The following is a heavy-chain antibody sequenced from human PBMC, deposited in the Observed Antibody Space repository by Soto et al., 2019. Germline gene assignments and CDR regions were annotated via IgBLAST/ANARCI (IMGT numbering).Heavy chain of an antibody. J-gene: IGHJ6*03. D-gene: IGHD6-13*01. CDR2: IYYSGST. CDR3: ARVGSPSSSSWYGYYYYYMDV. Sequence: SETLSLTCTVSGGSISSYYWSWIRQPPGKGLEWIGYIYYSGSTNYNPSLKSRVTISVDTSKNQFSLKLSSVTAADTAVYYCARVGSPSSSSWYGYYYYYMDVSGKGTTVTGSS. V-gene: IGHV4-59*01. CDR1: GGSISSYY.